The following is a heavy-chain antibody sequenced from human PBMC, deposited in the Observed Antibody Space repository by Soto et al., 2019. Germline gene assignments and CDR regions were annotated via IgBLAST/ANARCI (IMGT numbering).Heavy chain of an antibody. V-gene: IGHV3-30-3*01. CDR2: ISYDGSNK. CDR1: GFTFSSYA. D-gene: IGHD4-17*01. Sequence: GGSLRLSCAASGFTFSSYAMHWVRQAPGKGLEWVAVISYDGSNKYYADSVKGRFTISRDNSKNTLYLQMNSLRAEDTAMYCCASDLADYDDYLVRQYCYYGIDVWGQGTMVTVSS. CDR3: ASDLADYDDYLVRQYCYYGIDV. J-gene: IGHJ6*02.